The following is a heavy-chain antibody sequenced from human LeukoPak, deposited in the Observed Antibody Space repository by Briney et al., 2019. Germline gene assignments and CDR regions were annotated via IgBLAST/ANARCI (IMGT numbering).Heavy chain of an antibody. CDR3: ARNRDWAFDY. V-gene: IGHV3-21*01. CDR2: ISSSSSYI. CDR1: GFTFSSYS. J-gene: IGHJ4*02. Sequence: PGGSLRLSCAASGFTFSSYSMNWVRQAPGKGLEWVSSISSSSSYIYYADSVKGRFTISRDNAKNSLYLQMNSLRVEDTAAYYCARNRDWAFDYWGQGSLVTVSS. D-gene: IGHD2-21*02.